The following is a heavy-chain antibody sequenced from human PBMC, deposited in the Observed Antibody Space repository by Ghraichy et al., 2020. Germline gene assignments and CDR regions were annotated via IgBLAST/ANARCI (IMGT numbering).Heavy chain of an antibody. Sequence: SETLSLTCTVSGGSISSSSYYWGWIRQPPGKGLEWIGSIHYSGSTYYNPSLMSRVTISIDTSRIQFSLELRSVTAADTAVYYCAKASKGAYTGSDYWGQGTLVTVSS. CDR2: IHYSGST. J-gene: IGHJ4*02. CDR3: AKASKGAYTGSDY. D-gene: IGHD2-21*01. V-gene: IGHV4-39*01. CDR1: GGSISSSSYY.